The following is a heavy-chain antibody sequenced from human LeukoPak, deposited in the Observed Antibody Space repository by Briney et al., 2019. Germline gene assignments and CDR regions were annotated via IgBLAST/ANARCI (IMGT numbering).Heavy chain of an antibody. J-gene: IGHJ5*02. Sequence: GGSLRLSCAASGFTFSSYGMHWVRQAPGKGLEWVAFIRYDGSNKYYADSVKGRFTISRDNSKNTLYLQMNSLRAEDTAVYYCARGPTDSSGYPRYNWFDPWGQGTLVTVSS. CDR2: IRYDGSNK. D-gene: IGHD3-22*01. CDR1: GFTFSSYG. V-gene: IGHV3-30*02. CDR3: ARGPTDSSGYPRYNWFDP.